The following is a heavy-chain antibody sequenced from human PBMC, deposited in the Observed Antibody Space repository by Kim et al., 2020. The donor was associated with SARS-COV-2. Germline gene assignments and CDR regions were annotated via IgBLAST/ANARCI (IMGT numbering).Heavy chain of an antibody. CDR2: IFSGGST. CDR1: GFTVSSNY. CDR3: ARDPGYSYGY. V-gene: IGHV3-53*01. D-gene: IGHD5-18*01. Sequence: GGSLRLSCAASGFTVSSNYMSWVRQAPGKGLECVSVIFSGGSTYYADSVKGRFTISRDNSKNTLYLQMNSLRAEDTAVYYCARDPGYSYGYWGQGTLVTVSS. J-gene: IGHJ4*02.